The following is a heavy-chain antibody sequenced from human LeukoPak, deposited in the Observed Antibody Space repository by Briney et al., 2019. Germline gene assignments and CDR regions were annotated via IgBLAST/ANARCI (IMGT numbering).Heavy chain of an antibody. V-gene: IGHV1-18*01. J-gene: IGHJ4*02. D-gene: IGHD4-17*01. Sequence: ASVKVSCKASGYTFTSYGISWVRQAPGQGLEWMGWISAYNGNTNYAQKLQGRVTMTTDTSTSTAYMELRSRRSDDTAVYYCARDPGPSTVTTKDYWGQGTLVTVSS. CDR2: ISAYNGNT. CDR3: ARDPGPSTVTTKDY. CDR1: GYTFTSYG.